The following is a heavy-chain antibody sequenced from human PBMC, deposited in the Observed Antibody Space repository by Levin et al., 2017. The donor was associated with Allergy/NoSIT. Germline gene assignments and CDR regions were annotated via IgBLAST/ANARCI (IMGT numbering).Heavy chain of an antibody. CDR1: GGSISSYY. CDR3: ARDRGDYATGMDV. V-gene: IGHV4-59*01. D-gene: IGHD4-17*01. J-gene: IGHJ6*04. Sequence: PSETLSLTCTVSGGSISSYYWSWIRQPPGKGLEWIGYIYYSGSTNYNPSLKSRVTISVDTSKNQFSLKLSSVTAADTAVYYCARDRGDYATGMDVWGKGTTVTVSS. CDR2: IYYSGST.